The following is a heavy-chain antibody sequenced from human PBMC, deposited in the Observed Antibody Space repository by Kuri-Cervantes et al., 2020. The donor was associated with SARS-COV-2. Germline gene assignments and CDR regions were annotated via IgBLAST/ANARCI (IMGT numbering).Heavy chain of an antibody. J-gene: IGHJ4*03. Sequence: GESLKIPGAGSGFTFISFAMAWVRQSPGKGLEWISDSTDEGADTYFPDSVKGRFTISRDNSKYALTLQMSSLRGEDTAIYYCVKCSAASHPCYLDFWGQGTLVTVSS. CDR1: GFTFISFA. D-gene: IGHD3-10*02. CDR3: VKCSAASHPCYLDF. CDR2: STDEGADT. V-gene: IGHV3-23*01.